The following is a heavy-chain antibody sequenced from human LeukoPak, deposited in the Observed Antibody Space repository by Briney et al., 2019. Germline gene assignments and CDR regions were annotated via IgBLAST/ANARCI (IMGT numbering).Heavy chain of an antibody. CDR3: ARDLTPDAYI. J-gene: IGHJ3*02. D-gene: IGHD4-23*01. CDR1: GFTVSGNY. Sequence: PGGSLRLSCAASGFTVSGNYMTWVRQAPGKGLEWVSVIYSGGSTDYADSVKGRFTISRDNSKNTLYLQMNTLRAEDTAVYYCARDLTPDAYIWGQGTMVTVSS. CDR2: IYSGGST. V-gene: IGHV3-53*01.